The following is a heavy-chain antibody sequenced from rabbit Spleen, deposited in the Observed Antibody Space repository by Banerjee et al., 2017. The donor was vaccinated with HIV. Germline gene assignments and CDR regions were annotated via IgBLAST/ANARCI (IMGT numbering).Heavy chain of an antibody. J-gene: IGHJ3*01. Sequence: QSLEESGGDLVKPGASLTLTCTASGFSFSTRYYMCWVRQAPGKGLEWIACIDAGGYTHYATWAKGRFTCSKTSSTTVTLQMTSLTVADTATYFCARDTGSSFSSYGMDLWGQGTLVTVS. CDR2: IDAGGYT. V-gene: IGHV1S40*01. CDR3: ARDTGSSFSSYGMDL. CDR1: GFSFSTRYY. D-gene: IGHD8-1*01.